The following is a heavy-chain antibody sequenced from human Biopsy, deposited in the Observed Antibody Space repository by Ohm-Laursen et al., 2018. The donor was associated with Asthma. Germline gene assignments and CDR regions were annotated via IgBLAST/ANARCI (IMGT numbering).Heavy chain of an antibody. V-gene: IGHV4-34*01. Sequence: GTLSLTCALNRGPFRGYVWAWIRQPPGKGLDWIGEIPQGGATTFNPSLKSRGTISMAPSKSKMYLSLRSLTAADTAVYYCSSGPQWSGLDIWGQGTTVTVSS. CDR2: IPQGGAT. CDR3: SSGPQWSGLDI. D-gene: IGHD2-8*01. J-gene: IGHJ6*02. CDR1: RGPFRGYV.